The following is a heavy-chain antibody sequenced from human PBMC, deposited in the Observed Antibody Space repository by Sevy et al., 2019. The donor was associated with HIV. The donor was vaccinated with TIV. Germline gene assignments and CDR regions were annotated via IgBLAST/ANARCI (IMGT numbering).Heavy chain of an antibody. V-gene: IGHV1-8*01. CDR3: ARGMAAYSYDFLDY. CDR2: MNPNSGNK. Sequence: ASVKVSCKASGYTFTSYDINWVRQATGQGLEWMGWMNPNSGNKGYAQKFQGRVTMTRNTSISTAYMELSSLRSEDTAVYYCARGMAAYSYDFLDYWGQGTLVTVSS. CDR1: GYTFTSYD. J-gene: IGHJ4*02. D-gene: IGHD5-18*01.